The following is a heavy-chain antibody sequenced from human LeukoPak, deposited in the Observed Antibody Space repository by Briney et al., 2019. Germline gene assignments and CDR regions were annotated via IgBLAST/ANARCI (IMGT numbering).Heavy chain of an antibody. CDR1: GYSFTSYW. CDR3: ARRDRYSWYSFDY. CDR2: IDPSDSYT. D-gene: IGHD6-13*01. V-gene: IGHV5-10-1*01. Sequence: GESLRISCKCSGYSFTSYWITWVLQMPAKGLEWTGRIDPSDSYTNYSPSFQGHVTISVDKSISTAYLQWSSLKASDTAMYYCARRDRYSWYSFDYWGQGTLVTVSS. J-gene: IGHJ4*02.